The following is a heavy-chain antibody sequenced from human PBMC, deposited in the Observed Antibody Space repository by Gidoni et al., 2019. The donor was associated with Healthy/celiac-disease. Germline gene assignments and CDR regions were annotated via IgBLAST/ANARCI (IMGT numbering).Heavy chain of an antibody. CDR1: GGSFSGYD. Sequence: QVQLQQWGAGLLKPSETLSLTCAVYGGSFSGYDWSWIRQPPGKGLEWIGEINHSGSTNYNPSLKSRVTISVDTSKNQFSLKLSSVTAADTAVYYCSRPYGSGSYNWFDPWGQGTLVTVSS. D-gene: IGHD3-10*01. CDR3: SRPYGSGSYNWFDP. V-gene: IGHV4-34*01. J-gene: IGHJ5*02. CDR2: INHSGST.